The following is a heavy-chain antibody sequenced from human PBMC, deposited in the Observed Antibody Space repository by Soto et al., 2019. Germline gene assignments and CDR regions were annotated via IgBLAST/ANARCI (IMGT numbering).Heavy chain of an antibody. J-gene: IGHJ6*02. CDR2: ISYDGSNK. CDR1: GFTFSSYG. D-gene: IGHD4-17*01. Sequence: GGFLRLSCAASGFTFSSYGMHWVRQAPGKGLEWVAVISYDGSNKYYADSVKGRFTISRDNSKNTLYLQMNSLRAEDTAVYYCAKDGDKNHGDYYYYYGMDVWGQGTTVTVSS. V-gene: IGHV3-30*18. CDR3: AKDGDKNHGDYYYYYGMDV.